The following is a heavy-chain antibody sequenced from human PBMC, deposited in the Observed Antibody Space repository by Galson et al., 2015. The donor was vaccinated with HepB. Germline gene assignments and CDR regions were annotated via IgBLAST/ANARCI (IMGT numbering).Heavy chain of an antibody. J-gene: IGHJ4*02. V-gene: IGHV3-9*01. Sequence: SLRLSCAASGFTFDDYAMHWVRQAPGKGLEWVSGISWNSGSIGYADSVKGRFTISRDNAKNSLYLQMNSLRAEDTALYYCAKEVGYSNGPFDYWGQGTLVTVSS. CDR2: ISWNSGSI. D-gene: IGHD4-11*01. CDR1: GFTFDDYA. CDR3: AKEVGYSNGPFDY.